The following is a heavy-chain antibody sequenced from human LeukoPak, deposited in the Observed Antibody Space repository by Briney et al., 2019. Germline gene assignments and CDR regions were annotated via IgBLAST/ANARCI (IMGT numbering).Heavy chain of an antibody. D-gene: IGHD4-17*01. CDR1: GGSISSYY. J-gene: IGHJ2*01. CDR3: ARPYGDYYWYFDL. V-gene: IGHV4-59*01. CDR2: IYYSGST. Sequence: SETLSLTCTVSGGSISSYYWSWIRQPPGKGLEWIGYIYYSGSTNYNPSPKSRVTISVDTSKNQFSLKLSSVTAADTAVYYCARPYGDYYWYFDLWGRGTLVTVSS.